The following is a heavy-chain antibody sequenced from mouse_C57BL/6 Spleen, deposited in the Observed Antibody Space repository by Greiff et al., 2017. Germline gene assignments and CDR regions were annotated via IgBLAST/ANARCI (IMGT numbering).Heavy chain of an antibody. CDR2: IDPNSGGT. D-gene: IGHD2-1*01. CDR3: ARRNFNYAHWYFDV. J-gene: IGHJ1*03. Sequence: KESCKASGYTFTSYWMHWVKQRPGRGLEWIGRIDPNSGGTKYNEKFKSKATLTVDKPSSTAYMQLSSLTSEDSAVYYCARRNFNYAHWYFDVWGTGTTVTVSS. V-gene: IGHV1-72*01. CDR1: GYTFTSYW.